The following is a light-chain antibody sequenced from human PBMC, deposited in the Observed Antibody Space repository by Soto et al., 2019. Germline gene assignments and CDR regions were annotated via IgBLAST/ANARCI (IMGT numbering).Light chain of an antibody. CDR3: GSSTDTDTLVI. CDR1: TSDVGRYKF. Sequence: QSALTQPASVSGSPGQSITISCTGTTSDVGRYKFVSWYQHHPGKAPKLLIFEVTNRPSGVSSRFSGSRSGNTASLNISGLQTEDEATYYCGSSTDTDTLVIFGGGTKVTVL. CDR2: EVT. J-gene: IGLJ2*01. V-gene: IGLV2-14*01.